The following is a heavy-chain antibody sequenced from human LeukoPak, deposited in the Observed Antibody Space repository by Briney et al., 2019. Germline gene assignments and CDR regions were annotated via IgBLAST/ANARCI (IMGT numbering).Heavy chain of an antibody. CDR1: GYTFTSYD. V-gene: IGHV1-8*03. CDR3: ARDRSFLGTYDRDFDY. CDR2: MNPNSGNT. J-gene: IGHJ4*02. D-gene: IGHD1-26*01. Sequence: ASVKASCKASGYTFTSYDINWVRQATGQGLEWMGWMNPNSGNTGYAQKFQGRVTITRNTSISTAYMELSSLRSEDTAVYYCARDRSFLGTYDRDFDYWGQGTLVTVSS.